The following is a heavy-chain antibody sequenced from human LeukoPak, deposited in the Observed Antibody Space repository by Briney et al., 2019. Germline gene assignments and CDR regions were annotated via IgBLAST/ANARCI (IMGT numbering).Heavy chain of an antibody. J-gene: IGHJ4*02. CDR2: IKQDGSEK. CDR1: GFTFSSYW. Sequence: GGSLRLSCAASGFTFSSYWMSWVRQAPGKGLEWVSHIKQDGSEKYYVDSVKGRFTISRDNAKNSLYLQMNSLRAEDTAVYYCARVMLDDYVWGSYVMFDYWGQGTLVTVSS. CDR3: ARVMLDDYVWGSYVMFDY. D-gene: IGHD3-16*01. V-gene: IGHV3-7*01.